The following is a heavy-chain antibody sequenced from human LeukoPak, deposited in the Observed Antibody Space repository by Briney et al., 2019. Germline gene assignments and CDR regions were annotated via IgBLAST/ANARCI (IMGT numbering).Heavy chain of an antibody. Sequence: SETLSLTCTVSGGSINTDDYYWSWIRQQPGKGLEWIGYIHFTGRTSYSPSLQSRVSISVDTSNIQFSLKLTSVTAADAGVYYCARGGGYSPLPGEYYFDYWGQGTLVTVSS. CDR2: IHFTGRT. V-gene: IGHV4-31*03. D-gene: IGHD5-18*01. CDR3: ARGGGYSPLPGEYYFDY. J-gene: IGHJ4*02. CDR1: GGSINTDDYY.